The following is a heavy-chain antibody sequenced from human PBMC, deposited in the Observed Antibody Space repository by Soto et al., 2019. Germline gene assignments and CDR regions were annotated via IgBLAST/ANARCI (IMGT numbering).Heavy chain of an antibody. CDR3: ARHDLLGLTGSPFDY. J-gene: IGHJ4*02. CDR1: GGSISSSSYY. V-gene: IGHV4-39*01. CDR2: IYYSGST. Sequence: ETLSLTCTVSGGSISSSSYYWGWIRQPPGKGLEWIGSIYYSGSTYYNPSLKSRVTISVDTSKNQFSLKLSSVTAADTAVYYCARHDLLGLTGSPFDYWGQGTLVTVSS. D-gene: IGHD1-20*01.